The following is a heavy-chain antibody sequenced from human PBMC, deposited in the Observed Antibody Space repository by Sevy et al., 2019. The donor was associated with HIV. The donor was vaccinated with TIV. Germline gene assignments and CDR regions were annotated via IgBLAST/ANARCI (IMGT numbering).Heavy chain of an antibody. Sequence: GGSLRLSCAASGFTFSSYGMHWVRHAPGKGLEWVAVISYDGSNKYYADSVKGRFTISRDNSKNTLYLQMNSLGAEDTAVYYCAKDLDRCYDFFDYWGQGTLVTVSS. D-gene: IGHD3-3*01. CDR1: GFTFSSYG. J-gene: IGHJ4*02. V-gene: IGHV3-30*18. CDR3: AKDLDRCYDFFDY. CDR2: ISYDGSNK.